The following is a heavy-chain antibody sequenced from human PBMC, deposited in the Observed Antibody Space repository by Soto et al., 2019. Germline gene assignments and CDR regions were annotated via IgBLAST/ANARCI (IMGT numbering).Heavy chain of an antibody. V-gene: IGHV1-3*02. Sequence: QVQLVQSGAEVKKPGASVKVSCKASGYTFTSYAMHWVRQAPGQRLEWMGWSNAGNGNTKYSQEFQGRVTITRDTSASTADMELSSLRSEDMAVYYCARDRCTNGVCYHFDYWGQGTLVTVSS. CDR3: ARDRCTNGVCYHFDY. D-gene: IGHD2-8*01. CDR2: SNAGNGNT. CDR1: GYTFTSYA. J-gene: IGHJ4*02.